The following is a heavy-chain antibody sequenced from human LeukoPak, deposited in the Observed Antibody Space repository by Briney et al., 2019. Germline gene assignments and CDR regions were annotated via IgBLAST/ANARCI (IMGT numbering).Heavy chain of an antibody. CDR2: IYYSGST. V-gene: IGHV4-39*07. J-gene: IGHJ4*02. Sequence: TASETLSLTCTVSGGSISSSSYYWGWIRQPPGKGLEWIGSIYYSGSTYYNPSLKSRVTISVDTSKNQFSLKLSSVTAADTAVYYCASSQKSIVEASDYWGQGTLVTVSS. CDR3: ASSQKSIVEASDY. D-gene: IGHD1-26*01. CDR1: GGSISSSSYY.